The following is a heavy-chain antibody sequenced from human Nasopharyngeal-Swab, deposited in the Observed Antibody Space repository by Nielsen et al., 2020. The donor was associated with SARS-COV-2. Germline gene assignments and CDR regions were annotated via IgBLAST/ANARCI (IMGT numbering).Heavy chain of an antibody. D-gene: IGHD2-15*01. CDR3: ASSTGRWDYFDY. Sequence: SETLSLTCTVSGGSISSGSYYWSWIRQPAGKGLEWIGRIYTSGSTNYNPSLKSRVTISVDTSKNQFPLKLSSVTAADTAVYYCASSTGRWDYFDYWGQGTLVTVSS. CDR2: IYTSGST. CDR1: GGSISSGSYY. V-gene: IGHV4-61*02. J-gene: IGHJ4*02.